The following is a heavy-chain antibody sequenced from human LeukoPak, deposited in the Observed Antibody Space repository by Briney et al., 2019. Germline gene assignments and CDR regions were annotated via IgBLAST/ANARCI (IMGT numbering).Heavy chain of an antibody. D-gene: IGHD6-13*01. J-gene: IGHJ4*02. CDR3: GKVPGSSSWSYEPDY. Sequence: PGGSLRLSCAASGFTFSSYGMHWVRQAPGKGLEWVAVISYDGSNKYYADSVKGRFTISRDNSKNTLYLQMNSLRAEDTAVYYCGKVPGSSSWSYEPDYWGQGTLVTVSS. CDR2: ISYDGSNK. V-gene: IGHV3-30*18. CDR1: GFTFSSYG.